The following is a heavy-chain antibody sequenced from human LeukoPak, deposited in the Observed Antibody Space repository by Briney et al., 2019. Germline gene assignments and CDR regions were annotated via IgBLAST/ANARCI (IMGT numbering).Heavy chain of an antibody. D-gene: IGHD4-17*01. CDR3: ARSEGHDYGDLYYFDY. V-gene: IGHV4-34*01. Sequence: SETLSLTCAVSGGSFSVYYWSWIRQPPGKGLEWIGEINHSGSTNYNPSLKSRVTISVDTSKNQFSLKLSSVTAADTAVYYCARSEGHDYGDLYYFDYWGQGTLVTVSS. J-gene: IGHJ4*02. CDR1: GGSFSVYY. CDR2: INHSGST.